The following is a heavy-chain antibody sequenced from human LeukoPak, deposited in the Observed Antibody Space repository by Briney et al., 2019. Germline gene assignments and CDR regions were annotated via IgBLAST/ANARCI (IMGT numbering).Heavy chain of an antibody. Sequence: ASVKVSCKACGGTFSSYAISWVRQAPGQGLEWMGGIIPIFGTANYAQKFQGRVTITADESTSTAYMELSSLRSEDTAVYYCARSPWNYYGGAFDIWGQGTMVTVSS. J-gene: IGHJ3*02. V-gene: IGHV1-69*13. CDR3: ARSPWNYYGGAFDI. CDR1: GGTFSSYA. CDR2: IIPIFGTA. D-gene: IGHD3-10*01.